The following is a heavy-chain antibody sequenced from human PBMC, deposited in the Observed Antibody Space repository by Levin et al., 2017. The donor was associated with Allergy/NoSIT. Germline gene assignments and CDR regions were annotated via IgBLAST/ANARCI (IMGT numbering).Heavy chain of an antibody. CDR2: ISAYDGTK. Sequence: PGESLKISCEASGFMFRDYYMFWVRQAPGKGLGWISYISAYDGTKKYADSVQGRVTIPRDSANSSLFLQMNNLRVEDTSVYYCARPLGYCSSAACYAALDYWGRGTLVTVSS. CDR3: ARPLGYCSSAACYAALDY. V-gene: IGHV3-11*01. J-gene: IGHJ4*02. CDR1: GFMFRDYY. D-gene: IGHD2-2*01.